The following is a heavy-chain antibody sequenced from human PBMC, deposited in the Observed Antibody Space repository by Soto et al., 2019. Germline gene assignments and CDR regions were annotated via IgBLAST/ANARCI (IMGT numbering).Heavy chain of an antibody. V-gene: IGHV1-18*01. J-gene: IGHJ6*02. CDR1: GYIFVNYG. CDR3: GMVDNYVTPTPRDG. CDR2: ISPYTGNT. D-gene: IGHD3-16*01. Sequence: QVQLVQSGDEVKKPGASVKVSCKASGYIFVNYGIAWVRQAPRQGLEWMGWISPYTGNTHSASKVQSRLTMTTDTYTSTANMDLGSLTSDDTAVYYCGMVDNYVTPTPRDGWGQGTTVTVCS.